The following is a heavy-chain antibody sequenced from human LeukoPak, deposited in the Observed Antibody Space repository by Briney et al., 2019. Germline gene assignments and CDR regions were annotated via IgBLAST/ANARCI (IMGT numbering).Heavy chain of an antibody. CDR2: ISAYNGNT. CDR3: ARVVIGGPGSYYYNY. CDR1: GYTFTSYG. Sequence: ASVKVSCKASGYTFTSYGTSWVRQAPGQGLEWMGWISAYNGNTNYAQKLQGRVTMTTDTSTCTAYMELRSLRSDDTAVYYCARVVIGGPGSYYYNYWGQGTLVTVSS. V-gene: IGHV1-18*01. D-gene: IGHD3-10*01. J-gene: IGHJ4*02.